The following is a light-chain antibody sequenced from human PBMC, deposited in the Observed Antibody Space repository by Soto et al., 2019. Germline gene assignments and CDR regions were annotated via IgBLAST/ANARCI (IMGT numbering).Light chain of an antibody. CDR3: QSYDSILRGVV. CDR2: NNN. V-gene: IGLV1-40*01. CDR1: SSNIGAGCD. Sequence: QSVLTQPPSVSGAPGQRVTISCTGSSSNIGAGCDVHWYQQLPGTAPKLLISNNNNRPSGVPDRFSGSKSGTSASLAITGLQAEDEADYYCQSYDSILRGVVFGGGTKVTVL. J-gene: IGLJ2*01.